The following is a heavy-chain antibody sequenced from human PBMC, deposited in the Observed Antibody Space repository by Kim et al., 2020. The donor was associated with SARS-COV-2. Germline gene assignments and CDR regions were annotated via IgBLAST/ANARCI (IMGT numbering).Heavy chain of an antibody. CDR3: SRGGEFFAPRTD. V-gene: IGHV3-73*01. Sequence: AYAASVKGRFTISRDDSKNTAFLQMNSLRTEDTAVYYCSRGGEFFAPRTDWGQGTLVTVSS. J-gene: IGHJ4*02. D-gene: IGHD3-10*01.